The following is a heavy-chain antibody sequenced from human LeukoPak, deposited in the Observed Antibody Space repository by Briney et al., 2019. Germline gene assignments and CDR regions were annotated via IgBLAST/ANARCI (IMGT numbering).Heavy chain of an antibody. CDR3: ARVVLGSGSYYTKGYYYYGMDV. V-gene: IGHV1-18*01. J-gene: IGHJ6*02. CDR2: ISAYNGNT. Sequence: ASVKVSCKASGYTFTSYGISWVRQAPGQGLEWMGWISAYNGNTNYAQKLQGRVTMTTDTSTSTAYMELSSLRSEDTAVYYCARVVLGSGSYYTKGYYYYGMDVWGQGTTVTVSS. D-gene: IGHD1-26*01. CDR1: GYTFTSYG.